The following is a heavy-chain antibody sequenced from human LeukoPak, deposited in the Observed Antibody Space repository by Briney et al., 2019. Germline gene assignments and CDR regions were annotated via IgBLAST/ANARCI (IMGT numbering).Heavy chain of an antibody. Sequence: GGSLRLSCTASGFTFGDYAMSWFRQAPGKGLEWVGFIRSKAYGGTTEYAASVEGRFTISRDDSKSIAYLQMNSLKTEDTAVYYCTGVGDTAMINWFDPWGQGTLVTVSS. CDR3: TGVGDTAMINWFDP. V-gene: IGHV3-49*03. D-gene: IGHD5-18*01. CDR2: IRSKAYGGTT. J-gene: IGHJ5*02. CDR1: GFTFGDYA.